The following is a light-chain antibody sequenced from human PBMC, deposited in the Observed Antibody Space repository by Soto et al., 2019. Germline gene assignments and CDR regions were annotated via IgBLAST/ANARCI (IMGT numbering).Light chain of an antibody. V-gene: IGKV1-5*03. CDR1: QSISSW. CDR3: LQANSFPLT. J-gene: IGKJ4*01. CDR2: KAS. Sequence: DIKMTQSNSTLSASVGDTVTITCRASQSISSWLAWYQQKPGKAPRLLIYKASRLESGVPSRFSGSGSGTDYTLTISSLQPEDFATYYCLQANSFPLTFGGGSKVDIK.